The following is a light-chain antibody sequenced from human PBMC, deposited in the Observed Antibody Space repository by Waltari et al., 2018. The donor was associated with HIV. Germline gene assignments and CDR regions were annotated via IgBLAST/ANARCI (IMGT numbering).Light chain of an antibody. CDR3: QQYDNLPYT. J-gene: IGKJ2*01. V-gene: IGKV1-33*01. CDR1: QDISNY. Sequence: DIQMTQSPSSLSASVGDRVTITCQASQDISNYLNWYQQKPGKAPKLLIYDASNLETGVPSRFSVGGSGTEFTFTISSLQPEDIATYYCQQYDNLPYTLGQGTKLEIK. CDR2: DAS.